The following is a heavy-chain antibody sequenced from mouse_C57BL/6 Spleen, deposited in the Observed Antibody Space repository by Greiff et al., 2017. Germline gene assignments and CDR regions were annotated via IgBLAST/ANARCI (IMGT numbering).Heavy chain of an antibody. D-gene: IGHD2-1*01. V-gene: IGHV1-54*01. J-gene: IGHJ2*01. CDR1: GYAFTNYL. CDR2: INPGSGGT. CDR3: ARRWGNSYYFDY. Sequence: VKLMESGAELVRPGTSVKVSCKASGYAFTNYLIEWVKQRPGQGLEWIGVINPGSGGTNYNEKFKGKATLTADKSSSTAYMQLSSLTSEDSAVYFCARRWGNSYYFDYWGQGTTLTVSS.